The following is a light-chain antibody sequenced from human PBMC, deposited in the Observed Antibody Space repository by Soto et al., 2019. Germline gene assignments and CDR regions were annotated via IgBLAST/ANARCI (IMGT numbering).Light chain of an antibody. V-gene: IGKV3-11*01. CDR3: QQRHNCPIT. J-gene: IGKJ5*01. CDR1: ETISGL. Sequence: EIVLTQSPATLSLSPGERATLSCRASETISGLLAWYQQRPGQPPRLLIYDTSNRATGIPARFSGSGSGTDLTLPISGLEPADLGVYYCQQRHNCPITFGQGTRLDIK. CDR2: DTS.